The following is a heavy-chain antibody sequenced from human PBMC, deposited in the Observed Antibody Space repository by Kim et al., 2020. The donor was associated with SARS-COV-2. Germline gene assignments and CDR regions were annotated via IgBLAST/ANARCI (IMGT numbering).Heavy chain of an antibody. CDR3: ARLNDYGDYHEAFDI. Sequence: SETLSLTCTVSGGSISSYYWSWIRQPPGKGLEWIGYIYYSGSTNYNPSLKSRVTISVDTSKNQFSLKLSSVTAADTAVYYCARLNDYGDYHEAFDIWGHGTMVTVSS. J-gene: IGHJ3*02. D-gene: IGHD4-17*01. V-gene: IGHV4-59*13. CDR1: GGSISSYY. CDR2: IYYSGST.